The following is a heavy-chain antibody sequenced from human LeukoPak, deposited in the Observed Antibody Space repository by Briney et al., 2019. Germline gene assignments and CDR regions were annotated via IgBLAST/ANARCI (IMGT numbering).Heavy chain of an antibody. CDR1: GFTFSGYW. CDR2: IKHDGSEK. V-gene: IGHV3-7*01. Sequence: PGGSLRLSCAASGFTFSGYWMSWVRQAPGEGLEWVANIKHDGSEKYYLDSVKGRFTISRDNAKNSLYLQMNSPRAEDTAVYYCARDSRGFSRGDYWGQGTLVTVSS. D-gene: IGHD5-18*01. CDR3: ARDSRGFSRGDY. J-gene: IGHJ4*02.